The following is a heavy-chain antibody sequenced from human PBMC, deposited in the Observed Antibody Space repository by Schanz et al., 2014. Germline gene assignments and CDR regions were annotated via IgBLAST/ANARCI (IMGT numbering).Heavy chain of an antibody. CDR3: ASRASGWYALGYFDY. J-gene: IGHJ4*02. V-gene: IGHV4-31*03. D-gene: IGHD6-19*01. CDR1: GASISSGGYY. CDR2: ISYSGST. Sequence: QVQLQESGPGLVKPSQTLSLTCTVSGASISSGGYYWDWIRLLPGKGLEWIGYISYSGSTSFNPSLKSRLPISVDTSKTQFSLRLSSVTAADTAVYYCASRASGWYALGYFDYWGQGAPVTVSS.